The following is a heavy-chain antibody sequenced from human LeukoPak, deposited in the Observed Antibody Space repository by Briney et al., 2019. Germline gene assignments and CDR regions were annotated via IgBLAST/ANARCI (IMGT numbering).Heavy chain of an antibody. V-gene: IGHV4-39*01. J-gene: IGHJ4*02. CDR1: GGSISSGPYY. CDR3: ARRDDSSGYHKIFDY. D-gene: IGHD3-22*01. CDR2: IYYGENT. Sequence: SETLSLTCTVSGGSISSGPYYWGWIRQPPGKGLEWIGNIYYGENTYYNPSLKSRVTISIDTSNNQFYLKLSSLTAADTAVYYCARRDDSSGYHKIFDYWGQGTLVTVSS.